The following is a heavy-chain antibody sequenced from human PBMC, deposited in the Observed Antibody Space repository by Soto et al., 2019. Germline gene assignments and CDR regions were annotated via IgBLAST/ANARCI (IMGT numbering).Heavy chain of an antibody. CDR1: GFTFSSYS. CDR3: ARPATAMVTPYYFDY. CDR2: ISSSSSYI. Sequence: EVQLVESGGGLVKPGGSLRLSCAASGFTFSSYSMNWVRQAPGKGLEWVSSISSSSSYIYYADSVKGRFTISRDNAKNSLYLQKNSLRAEDTAVYYCARPATAMVTPYYFDYWGQGTLVTVSS. D-gene: IGHD5-18*01. J-gene: IGHJ4*02. V-gene: IGHV3-21*01.